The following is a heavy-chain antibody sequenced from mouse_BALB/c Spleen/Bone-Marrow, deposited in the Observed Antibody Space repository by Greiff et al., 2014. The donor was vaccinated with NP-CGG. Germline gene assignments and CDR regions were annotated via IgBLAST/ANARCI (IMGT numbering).Heavy chain of an antibody. D-gene: IGHD1-1*01. J-gene: IGHJ4*01. CDR3: ARRRDYYGAIDY. V-gene: IGHV1S81*02. Sequence: QVQLQQPGAELVKPGASVKLSCEASGYTFTNYWMHWVNQRPGQGLEWIGEINPTNGRSNYNEKFKSKATLTVDKSSSTAYMQPRRLAIEDSAVHLWARRRDYYGAIDYWGQGTSGPGSS. CDR2: INPTNGRS. CDR1: GYTFTNYW.